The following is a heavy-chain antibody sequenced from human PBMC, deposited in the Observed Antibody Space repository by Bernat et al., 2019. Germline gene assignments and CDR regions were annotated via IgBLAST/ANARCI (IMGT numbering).Heavy chain of an antibody. V-gene: IGHV1-46*01. Sequence: QVQLVQSGAEVKKPGASVNVSCKASGYTFTNYYMHWVRQAPGQGLEWMGIINPSGGSTTYAQRFQGRVIITRDTSTTTVYMELSSLRSEDTAVYYCARGLSSSQDPGIDYWGQGTLVSVSS. D-gene: IGHD6-6*01. J-gene: IGHJ4*02. CDR3: ARGLSSSQDPGIDY. CDR2: INPSGGST. CDR1: GYTFTNYY.